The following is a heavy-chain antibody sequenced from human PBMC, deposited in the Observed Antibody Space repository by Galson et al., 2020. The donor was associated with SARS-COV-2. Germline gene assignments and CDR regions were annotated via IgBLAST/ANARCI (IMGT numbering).Heavy chain of an antibody. D-gene: IGHD3-9*01. CDR3: ARQALDYGILTGEQAALAHFDS. CDR1: GYSFTDYW. V-gene: IGHV5-51*01. J-gene: IGHJ4*02. Sequence: GESLKISCKVSGYSFTDYWIGWVRQMPGKGLEWMGIIYPDDSDSRYSPSFQGQVTFSVDKSVNTAYLQWNSLKASDTAMYYCARQALDYGILTGEQAALAHFDSWGQGTLVTVSS. CDR2: IYPDDSDS.